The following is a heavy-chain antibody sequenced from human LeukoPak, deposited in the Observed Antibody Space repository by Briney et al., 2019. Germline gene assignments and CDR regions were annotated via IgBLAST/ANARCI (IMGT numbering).Heavy chain of an antibody. CDR1: GGSVSSGSYY. CDR2: IYYSGST. V-gene: IGHV4-61*01. D-gene: IGHD4-17*01. J-gene: IGHJ4*02. CDR3: ARGNYGTGY. Sequence: PSETLSLTCTVSGGSVSSGSYYWSWIRQPPGKGLEWIGYIYYSGSTNYNPSLKSRVTISVDTSKNQFSLKLSSVTAADTAVYYCARGNYGTGYWGQGTLVTVSS.